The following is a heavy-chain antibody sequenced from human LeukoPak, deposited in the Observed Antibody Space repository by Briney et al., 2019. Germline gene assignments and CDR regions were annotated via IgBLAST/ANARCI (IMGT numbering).Heavy chain of an antibody. Sequence: GGSVRLSCAASGFTLSSYEMNWFRQAPGKGLEWVSYISSSGSTIYYADSVKGRFTISRDNAKNSLYLQMNSLRVEDMAVYYCARDLVVRGRWSWFDPRGQGTLVTVSS. CDR2: ISSSGSTI. J-gene: IGHJ5*02. D-gene: IGHD3-10*01. CDR1: GFTLSSYE. CDR3: ARDLVVRGRWSWFDP. V-gene: IGHV3-48*03.